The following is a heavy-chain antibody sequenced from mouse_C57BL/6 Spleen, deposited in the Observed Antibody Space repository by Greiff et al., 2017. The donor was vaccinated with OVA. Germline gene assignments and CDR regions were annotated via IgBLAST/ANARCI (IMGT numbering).Heavy chain of an antibody. D-gene: IGHD2-5*01. J-gene: IGHJ2*01. CDR3: ARTSYYSNPGYFDY. V-gene: IGHV1-69*01. CDR1: GYTFTSYW. CDR2: IDPSDSYT. Sequence: VQLQQPGAELVMPGASVKLSCKASGYTFTSYWMHWVKQRPGQGLEWIGEIDPSDSYTNYNQKFKGKSTLTVDKSSSTAYMQLSSLTSEDSAVYYCARTSYYSNPGYFDYWGQGTTLTVSS.